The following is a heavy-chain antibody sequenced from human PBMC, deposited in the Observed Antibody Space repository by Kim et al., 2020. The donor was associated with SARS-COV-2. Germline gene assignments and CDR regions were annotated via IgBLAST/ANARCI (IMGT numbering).Heavy chain of an antibody. V-gene: IGHV4-59*08. Sequence: SETLSLTCTVFGGSVSNYYWSWLRQPPGKGLEWIGYIFSDGATLYNPSLESRVTMSLGTSNNQFSLRLRFVTAADTAVYYCARHDSVPEIRNGFDPWGQGTQVIVSS. J-gene: IGHJ5*02. CDR2: IFSDGAT. CDR1: GGSVSNYY. CDR3: ARHDSVPEIRNGFDP. D-gene: IGHD2-2*01.